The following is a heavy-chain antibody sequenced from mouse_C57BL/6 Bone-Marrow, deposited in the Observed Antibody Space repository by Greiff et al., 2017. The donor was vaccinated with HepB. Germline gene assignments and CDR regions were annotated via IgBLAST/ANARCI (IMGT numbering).Heavy chain of an antibody. CDR3: AREGELGRGYFDV. CDR1: GYAFTNYL. CDR2: INPGSGGT. V-gene: IGHV1-54*01. D-gene: IGHD4-1*01. J-gene: IGHJ1*03. Sequence: QVQLKQSGAELVRPGTSVKVSCKASGYAFTNYLIEWVKQRPGQGLEWIGVINPGSGGTNYNEKFKGKATLTADKSSSTAYMQLSSLTSEDSAVYFCAREGELGRGYFDVWGTGTTVTVSS.